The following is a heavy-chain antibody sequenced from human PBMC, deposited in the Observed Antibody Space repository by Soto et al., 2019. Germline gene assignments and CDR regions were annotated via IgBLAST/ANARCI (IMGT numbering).Heavy chain of an antibody. D-gene: IGHD2-2*01. V-gene: IGHV5-51*01. Sequence: GESLKISCKGSGYSFTSYWIGWVRKMPGKGLEWMGIIYPGDSDTRYSPSFQGQVTISADKSISTAYLQWSSLKASDTAMYYCARLRYCSSTSCYSNWFDPWGQGTLVTVPQ. CDR1: GYSFTSYW. J-gene: IGHJ5*02. CDR3: ARLRYCSSTSCYSNWFDP. CDR2: IYPGDSDT.